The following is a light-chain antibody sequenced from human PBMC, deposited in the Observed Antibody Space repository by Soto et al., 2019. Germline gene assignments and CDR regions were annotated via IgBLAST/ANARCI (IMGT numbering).Light chain of an antibody. V-gene: IGKV3D-20*01. CDR1: QSVSRSS. Sequence: EIVLTQSPATLSWSPGERATLSCGASQSVSRSSLAWYQQKPGLAPKLLIYDASTRAPGIPDRFSGSGSGTDFTLTISILEPEDFAVYYCQQYGSSPLPFGQGTRLEIK. CDR2: DAS. J-gene: IGKJ5*01. CDR3: QQYGSSPLP.